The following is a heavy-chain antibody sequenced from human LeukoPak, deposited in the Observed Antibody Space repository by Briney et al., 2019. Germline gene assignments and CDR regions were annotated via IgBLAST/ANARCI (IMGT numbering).Heavy chain of an antibody. CDR2: IKHDGSEK. CDR3: GRHRNTYFDY. Sequence: GGSLRLSCAASGFTFSSYWMSWVRQAPGKGLEWVANIKHDGSEKYYVDSVRGRFTISRDNAKNSLYLQMNSLSAEDTAVYYCGRHRNTYFDYWGQGTLVTVSS. J-gene: IGHJ4*02. V-gene: IGHV3-7*01. CDR1: GFTFSSYW.